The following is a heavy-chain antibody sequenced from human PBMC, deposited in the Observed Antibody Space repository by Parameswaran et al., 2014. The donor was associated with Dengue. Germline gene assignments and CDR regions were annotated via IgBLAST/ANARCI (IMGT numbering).Heavy chain of an antibody. V-gene: IGHV4-59*01. D-gene: IGHD3-16*01. CDR3: ARDQVLGDRKRAFDI. J-gene: IGHJ3*02. Sequence: RWIRQPPGKGLEWIGYIYYSGSTNYNPSLKSRVTISVDTSKNQFSLKLSSVTAADTAVYYCARDQVLGDRKRAFDIWGQGTMVTVSS. CDR2: IYYSGST.